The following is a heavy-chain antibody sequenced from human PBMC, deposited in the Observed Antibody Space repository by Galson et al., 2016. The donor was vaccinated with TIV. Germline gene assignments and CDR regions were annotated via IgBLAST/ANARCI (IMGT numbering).Heavy chain of an antibody. CDR1: GGSVSREAFY. V-gene: IGHV4-61*08. J-gene: IGHJ6*03. CDR3: ARDKSGFETVDRFYYYMEA. D-gene: IGHD1-26*01. CDR2: AYYSGST. Sequence: SETLSLTCSVSGGSVSREAFYWTWIRQPPGKGLEWIGHAYYSGSTDYNPSLKSRVTISIDRSKNQFSLKLTSVTAADTAVYYCARDKSGFETVDRFYYYMEAWGKGTTVIVSS.